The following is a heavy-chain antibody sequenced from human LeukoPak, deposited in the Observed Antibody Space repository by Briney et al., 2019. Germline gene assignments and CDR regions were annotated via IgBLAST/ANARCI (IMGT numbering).Heavy chain of an antibody. J-gene: IGHJ4*02. CDR3: ARVRASSWTYFDY. CDR2: INPNSGGT. Sequence: ASVKVSCKASGDTFTGYYMHWVRQAPGQGLEWMGWINPNSGGTNYAQKFQGWVTMTRDTSISTAYMELSRLRSDDTAVYYCARVRASSWTYFDYWGQGTLVTVSS. CDR1: GDTFTGYY. V-gene: IGHV1-2*04. D-gene: IGHD6-13*01.